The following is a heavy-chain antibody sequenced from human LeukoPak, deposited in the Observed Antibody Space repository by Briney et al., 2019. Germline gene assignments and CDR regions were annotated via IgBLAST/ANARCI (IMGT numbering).Heavy chain of an antibody. CDR2: IWYDGSNK. CDR1: GFTFSSYG. D-gene: IGHD6-19*01. V-gene: IGHV3-33*01. Sequence: GGSLRLSCAASGFTFSSYGMHWVRQAPGKGLEWVAVIWYDGSNKYYADSVKGRFTISRDNAKNTLYLQMNSLRAEDTAVYYCAREGSGWYGYFGYWGQGTLVTVSS. J-gene: IGHJ4*02. CDR3: AREGSGWYGYFGY.